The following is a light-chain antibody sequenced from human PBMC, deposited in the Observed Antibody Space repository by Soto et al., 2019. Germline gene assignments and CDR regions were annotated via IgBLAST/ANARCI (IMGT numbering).Light chain of an antibody. CDR1: QSINSNY. J-gene: IGKJ3*01. V-gene: IGKV3-20*01. CDR2: GAS. CDR3: QKYDTSRRFT. Sequence: EIELTQSPGTLSLSPGERATLSCRASQSINSNYLAWYQQKPGPAPRLLMYGASSRASGIADRISGSGSGTDFPLSIGRRKPEDFAGYYCQKYDTSRRFTFGPGTKADIK.